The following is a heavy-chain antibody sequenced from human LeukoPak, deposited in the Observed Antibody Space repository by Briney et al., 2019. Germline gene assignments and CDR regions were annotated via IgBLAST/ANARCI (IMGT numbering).Heavy chain of an antibody. D-gene: IGHD2-8*02. Sequence: SETLSLTCTVSGGSISSYYYTWIRQPPGKGLEWIGYIHYSGSTKYNPSLKSRVTISVDTSKNQFSLKLSSVTAADTAVYYCARDGGVSRYYYYMDVWGKGTTVTISS. CDR1: GGSISSYY. J-gene: IGHJ6*03. V-gene: IGHV4-59*01. CDR3: ARDGGVSRYYYYMDV. CDR2: IHYSGST.